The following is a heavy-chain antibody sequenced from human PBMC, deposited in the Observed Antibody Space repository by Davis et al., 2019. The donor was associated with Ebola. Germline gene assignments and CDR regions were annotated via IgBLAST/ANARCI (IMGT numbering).Heavy chain of an antibody. CDR1: GGSIRSSNYY. V-gene: IGHV4-39*02. Sequence: MPSETLSLTCSVSGGSIRSSNYYCSWVRQPPGKGLEWIGSIFYTGTTYFNPSLSSRVAVSVDTSKNHFSLKLSSVTAADTAVYYCARGNAFDIWGQGTMVTVSS. CDR3: ARGNAFDI. J-gene: IGHJ3*02. CDR2: IFYTGTT.